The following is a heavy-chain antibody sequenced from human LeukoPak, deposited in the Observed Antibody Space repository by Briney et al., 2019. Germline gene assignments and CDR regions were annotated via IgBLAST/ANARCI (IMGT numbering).Heavy chain of an antibody. CDR3: ARSAR. CDR2: ISQDGSAQ. Sequence: GGSLRLSCAASGFTSGTSWMSWVLQAPGKGLEWVANISQDGSAQYYVDSVKGRFTISRDNAKSSLYLQMNSLRAEDTAVYYCARSARWGQGTLVTVSS. CDR1: GFTSGTSW. J-gene: IGHJ4*02. V-gene: IGHV3-7*01.